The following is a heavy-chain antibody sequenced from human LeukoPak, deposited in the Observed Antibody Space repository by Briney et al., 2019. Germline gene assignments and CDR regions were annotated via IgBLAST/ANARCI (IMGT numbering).Heavy chain of an antibody. J-gene: IGHJ6*03. Sequence: ASVKVSCKASGYTFTSYGISWVRQAPGQGLEWMGWISAYNGNTNYAQKLQGRVTMTTDTPTSTAYMELRSLRSDDTAVYYCARDTIFGVVISNKYYYYYYMDVWGKGTTVTVSS. CDR1: GYTFTSYG. CDR2: ISAYNGNT. CDR3: ARDTIFGVVISNKYYYYYYMDV. V-gene: IGHV1-18*01. D-gene: IGHD3-3*01.